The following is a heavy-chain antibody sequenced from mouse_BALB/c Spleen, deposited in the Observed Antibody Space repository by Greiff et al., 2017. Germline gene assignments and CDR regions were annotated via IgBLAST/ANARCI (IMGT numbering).Heavy chain of an antibody. V-gene: IGHV1-4*01. CDR2: INPSSGYT. CDR1: GYTFTSYT. Sequence: VQRVESGAELARPGASVKMSCKASGYTFTSYTMHWVKQRPGQGLEWIGYINPSSGYTNYNQKFKDKATLTADKSSSTAYMQLSSLTSEDSAVYYCARPYGNYKAWFAYWGQGTLVTVSA. CDR3: ARPYGNYKAWFAY. J-gene: IGHJ3*01. D-gene: IGHD2-1*01.